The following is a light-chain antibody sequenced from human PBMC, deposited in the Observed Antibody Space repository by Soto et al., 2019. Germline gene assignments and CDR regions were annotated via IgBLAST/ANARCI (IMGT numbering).Light chain of an antibody. V-gene: IGLV1-40*01. Sequence: QAVVTPPPSVSGAPGQRVTISCTGSASNLGAKYAVHWYQHLPGTAPKLLIYDNIHRPSGVPDRFSGSKSDTSASLAITGLQAEDEADYYCQSYDTTLSGLVFGGGTKVTVL. CDR1: ASNLGAKYA. CDR3: QSYDTTLSGLV. J-gene: IGLJ3*02. CDR2: DNI.